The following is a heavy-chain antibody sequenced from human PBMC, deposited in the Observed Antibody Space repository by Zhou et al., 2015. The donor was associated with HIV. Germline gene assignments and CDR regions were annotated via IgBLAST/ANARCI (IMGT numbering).Heavy chain of an antibody. CDR1: GDAFSNFA. CDR2: VIPVFGTA. J-gene: IGHJ3*02. Sequence: QVQLVQSGAEVKRPGSSVQVSCKASGDAFSNFAISWVRQAPGQGLEWMGGVIPVFGTADYAQKFQGRVTISADRSTSTAYMDLSSLRSEDTAVYYCARLVGETSINADAFDIWGQGTTVTVSS. V-gene: IGHV1-69*06. CDR3: ARLVGETSINADAFDI. D-gene: IGHD1-26*01.